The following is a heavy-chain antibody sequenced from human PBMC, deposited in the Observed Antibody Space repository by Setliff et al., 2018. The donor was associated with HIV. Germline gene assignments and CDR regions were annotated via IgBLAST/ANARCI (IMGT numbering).Heavy chain of an antibody. CDR1: GLTFTNYW. Sequence: GGSLRLSCVASGLTFTNYWMHWVRQVPGKGLDWVSRIDVDGSITKYADSVKGRFTISRDNAENKVFLQMDSLRSEDTAVYYCVTDMANSGREGDFDYWGQGTLVTVSS. CDR3: VTDMANSGREGDFDY. CDR2: IDVDGSIT. D-gene: IGHD6-19*01. V-gene: IGHV3-74*01. J-gene: IGHJ4*02.